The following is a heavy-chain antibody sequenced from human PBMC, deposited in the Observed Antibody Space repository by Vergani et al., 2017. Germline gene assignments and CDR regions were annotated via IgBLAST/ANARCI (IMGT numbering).Heavy chain of an antibody. Sequence: QVQLVESGGGVVQPGGSLRLSCAASGFTFSSYGMHWVRQAPGKGLEWVAFIRYDGSNKYYADSVKGRFTISRDNSKNTLYLQMNSLRAEDTAVYYCAKDPRGLRFGYYGMDVWGQGTMVTVSS. CDR2: IRYDGSNK. CDR3: AKDPRGLRFGYYGMDV. V-gene: IGHV3-30*02. CDR1: GFTFSSYG. D-gene: IGHD4-17*01. J-gene: IGHJ6*02.